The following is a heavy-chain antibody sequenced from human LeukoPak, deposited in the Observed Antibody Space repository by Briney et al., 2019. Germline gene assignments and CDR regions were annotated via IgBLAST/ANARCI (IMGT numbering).Heavy chain of an antibody. V-gene: IGHV4-59*01. Sequence: PSETLSLTCTVSGDSISTYYWTWIRQSPGEGLEWVGYIYYSGSTNYNPSLKSRVTISVDTSKNHFSLKLTSVTAADTAVYYCARGVGSGYTDEWGQGTLVTVSS. J-gene: IGHJ4*02. CDR2: IYYSGST. CDR1: GDSISTYY. CDR3: ARGVGSGYTDE. D-gene: IGHD3-22*01.